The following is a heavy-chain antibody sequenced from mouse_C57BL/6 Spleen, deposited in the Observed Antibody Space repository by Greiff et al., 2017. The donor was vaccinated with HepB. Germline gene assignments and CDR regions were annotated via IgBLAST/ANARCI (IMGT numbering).Heavy chain of an antibody. J-gene: IGHJ1*03. D-gene: IGHD2-5*01. CDR2: IWRGGST. V-gene: IGHV2-5*01. Sequence: VQLKESGPGLVQPSQSLSITCTVSGFSLTSYGVHWVRQSPGKGLEWLGVIWRGGSTDYNAAFMSRLSITKDNSKSQVFFKMNSLQADDTAIYYCAKNYPYYSNYWYFDVWGTGTTVTVSS. CDR3: AKNYPYYSNYWYFDV. CDR1: GFSLTSYG.